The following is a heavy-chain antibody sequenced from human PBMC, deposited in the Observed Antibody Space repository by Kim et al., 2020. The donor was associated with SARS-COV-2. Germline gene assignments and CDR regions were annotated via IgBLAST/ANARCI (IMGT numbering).Heavy chain of an antibody. CDR3: ARGGSALRFLEWLSEYNWFDP. Sequence: GGSLRLSCAASGFTFSSYWMHWVRQAPGKGLVWVSRINSDGSSTSYADSVKGRFTISRYNAKNTLYLQMNSLRAEDTAVYYCARGGSALRFLEWLSEYNWFDPWGQGSLVTVAS. CDR2: INSDGSST. J-gene: IGHJ5*02. CDR1: GFTFSSYW. D-gene: IGHD3-3*01. V-gene: IGHV3-74*01.